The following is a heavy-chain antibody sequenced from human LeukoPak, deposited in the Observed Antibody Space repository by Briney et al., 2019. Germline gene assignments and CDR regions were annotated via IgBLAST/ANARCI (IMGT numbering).Heavy chain of an antibody. CDR3: ARVPRWLQSSNFDY. V-gene: IGHV1-46*01. D-gene: IGHD5-24*01. J-gene: IGHJ4*02. CDR1: GYTFTSYG. Sequence: GASVKVSCKASGYTFTSYGISWVRQAPGQGLEWMGIINPSGGSTSYAQKFQGRVTMTRDTSTSTVYMELSSLRSEDTAVYYCARVPRWLQSSNFDYWGQGTLVTVSS. CDR2: INPSGGST.